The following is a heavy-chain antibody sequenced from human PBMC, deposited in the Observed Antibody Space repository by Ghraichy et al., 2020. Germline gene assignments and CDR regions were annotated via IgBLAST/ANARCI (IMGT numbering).Heavy chain of an antibody. CDR3: ARGERIAIDAFDI. CDR2: ISYDGSNK. D-gene: IGHD6-13*01. J-gene: IGHJ3*02. CDR1: GFTFSSYA. V-gene: IGHV3-30-3*01. Sequence: GGSLRLSCAASGFTFSSYAMHWVRQAPGKGLEWVAVISYDGSNKYYADSVKGRFTISRDNSKNTLYLQMNSLRAEDTAVYYCARGERIAIDAFDIWGQGTMVTVSS.